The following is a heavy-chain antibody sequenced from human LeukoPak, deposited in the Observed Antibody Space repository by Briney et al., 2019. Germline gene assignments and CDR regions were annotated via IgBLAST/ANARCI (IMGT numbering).Heavy chain of an antibody. D-gene: IGHD6-6*01. Sequence: GGSLRLSCAASGFTFSSYSMNWVRQAPGKGLEWVSSISSSSSYIYYADSVKGRFTISRDNAKNSLYLQTNSLRAEDTAVYYCARDLGSSSENFDYWGQGTLVTVSS. V-gene: IGHV3-21*01. CDR1: GFTFSSYS. CDR2: ISSSSSYI. CDR3: ARDLGSSSENFDY. J-gene: IGHJ4*02.